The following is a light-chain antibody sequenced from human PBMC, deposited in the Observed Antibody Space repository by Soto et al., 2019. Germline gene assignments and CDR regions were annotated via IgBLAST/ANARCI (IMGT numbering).Light chain of an antibody. CDR2: GTS. CDR3: QHYGSSPYT. CDR1: QTVSSSY. V-gene: IGKV3-20*01. Sequence: EIVLTQSPGTLSLSPGEGATLSCRASQTVSSSYLAWYQQKPGQAPRVLIYGTSSRATGTPDRFSGSGSGTDFTLTITRLEPEDFAVYFCQHYGSSPYTFGQGTKVDIK. J-gene: IGKJ2*01.